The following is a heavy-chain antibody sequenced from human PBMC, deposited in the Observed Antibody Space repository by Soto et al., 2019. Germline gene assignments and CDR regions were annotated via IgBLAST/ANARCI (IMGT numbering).Heavy chain of an antibody. CDR2: IYGGGRT. D-gene: IGHD4-17*01. Sequence: EVQLVESGGGLVQPGGSLRLSCAASGFTVSSNYMSWVRQAPGKGLEWVSIIYGGGRTNYADSVKGRFTVSRDNYKNTLYLQMNSLRAEDTAMYYCCGPSTVTINWFFDLCGHGTLVTVSS. CDR3: CGPSTVTINWFFDL. J-gene: IGHJ2*01. V-gene: IGHV3-66*01. CDR1: GFTVSSNY.